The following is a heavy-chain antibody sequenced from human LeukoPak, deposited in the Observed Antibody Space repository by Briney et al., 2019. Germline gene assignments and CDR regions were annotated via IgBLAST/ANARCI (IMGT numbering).Heavy chain of an antibody. CDR3: ARDQYSGSLDY. D-gene: IGHD1-26*01. Sequence: PSETLSLTCTVSGGSISRYHWTWPRQPAGKGLEWIGRFYSTGSTNYNPSLKSRVTMSVDTSKNQFSLKLSSVTAADTAVYYCARDQYSGSLDYWRQGTLVTVSS. CDR2: FYSTGST. V-gene: IGHV4-4*07. J-gene: IGHJ4*02. CDR1: GGSISRYH.